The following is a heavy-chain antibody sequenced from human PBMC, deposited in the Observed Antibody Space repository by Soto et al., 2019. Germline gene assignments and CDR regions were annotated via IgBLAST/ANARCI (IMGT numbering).Heavy chain of an antibody. V-gene: IGHV4-59*08. CDR3: ARLGYSYGYDYFYGLDV. Sequence: QVQLQESGPGLVKPSETLSLTCTVSGDSISSYYWSWIRQPPGKGLEWIGYIYYSGTTNYNPSLKSRVSMSLDTSKNQFSLKLSSVTAADTAVYYCARLGYSYGYDYFYGLDVWGQGTTVTVSS. J-gene: IGHJ6*02. CDR2: IYYSGTT. CDR1: GDSISSYY. D-gene: IGHD5-18*01.